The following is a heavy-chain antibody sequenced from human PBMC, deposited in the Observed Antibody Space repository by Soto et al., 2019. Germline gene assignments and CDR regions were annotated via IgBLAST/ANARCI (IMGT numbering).Heavy chain of an antibody. CDR2: VYYNENT. D-gene: IGHD3-10*01. J-gene: IGHJ5*01. V-gene: IGHV4-39*01. CDR3: ARRERYYGSPGWFDP. CDR1: GASINNFAYY. Sequence: PSETLSLTCSVSGASINNFAYYWGWIRQPPGKGLEWIGTVYYNENTSYNPSLKSRVAISVDTAKNQFSLNLRSVTAADTAIYFCARRERYYGSPGWFDPWGQGTLVTVSS.